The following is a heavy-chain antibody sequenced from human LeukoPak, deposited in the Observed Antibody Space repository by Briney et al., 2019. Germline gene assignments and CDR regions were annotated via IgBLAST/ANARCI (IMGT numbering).Heavy chain of an antibody. CDR2: IILICGIA. CDR1: GGTFTIYA. Sequence: AVTVCFKGSGGTFTIYAFGWVRQAPGQGLEWMGGIILICGIANYAQKFQGRVTITADKSTSTAYMELSSLRSEDTAVYYCANRGLGGMVRDLYYYYGMDVWGQGTTVTVSS. CDR3: ANRGLGGMVRDLYYYYGMDV. D-gene: IGHD3-10*01. V-gene: IGHV1-69*17. J-gene: IGHJ6*02.